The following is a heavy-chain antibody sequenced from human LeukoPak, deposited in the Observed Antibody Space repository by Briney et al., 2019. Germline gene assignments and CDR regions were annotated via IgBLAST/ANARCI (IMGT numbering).Heavy chain of an antibody. V-gene: IGHV3-20*04. Sequence: PGGSLRLSCAASGFTFDDYGMSWVRQAPGKGLEWVSGINWNGGSTSYADSVKGRFTISRDNSKNTLYLQMNSLRAEDTAVYYCAKDYDPRGEYYDSSGYYRLFDYWGQGTLVTVSS. J-gene: IGHJ4*02. CDR3: AKDYDPRGEYYDSSGYYRLFDY. CDR1: GFTFDDYG. CDR2: INWNGGST. D-gene: IGHD3-22*01.